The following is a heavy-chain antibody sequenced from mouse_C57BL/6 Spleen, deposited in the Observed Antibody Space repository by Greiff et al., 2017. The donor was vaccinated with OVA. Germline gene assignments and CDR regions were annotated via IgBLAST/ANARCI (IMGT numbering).Heavy chain of an antibody. V-gene: IGHV14-4*01. J-gene: IGHJ4*01. CDR1: GFNIKDDY. CDR2: IDPENGDT. CDR3: TTGYSNFYYYAMDY. D-gene: IGHD2-5*01. Sequence: EMQLQQSGAELVRPGASVKLSCTASGFNIKDDYMHWVKQRPEQGLEWIGWIDPENGDTEYASKFQGKATITADTSSNTAYLQLSSLTSEDTAVYYCTTGYSNFYYYAMDYWGQGTSVTVSS.